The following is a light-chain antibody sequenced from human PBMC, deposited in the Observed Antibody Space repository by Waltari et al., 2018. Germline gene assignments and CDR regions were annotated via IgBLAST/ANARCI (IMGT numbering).Light chain of an antibody. J-gene: IGKJ2*01. Sequence: EIVLTQSPGTLSLSPGERATLSCRASQSVGSHYLAWYQQMTGQAPRVLISGASSRATGIPDRFSGSGSGTEFTLTISRLEPEDFAVYYCQHYGSLPPYTFGQGTKLEIK. V-gene: IGKV3-20*01. CDR2: GAS. CDR3: QHYGSLPPYT. CDR1: QSVGSHY.